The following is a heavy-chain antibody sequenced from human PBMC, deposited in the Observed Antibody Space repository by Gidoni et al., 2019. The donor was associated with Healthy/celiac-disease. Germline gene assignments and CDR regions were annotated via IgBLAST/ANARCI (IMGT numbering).Heavy chain of an antibody. CDR1: GGSLSSSSYY. V-gene: IGHV4-39*01. CDR2: IYYSGST. D-gene: IGHD1-26*01. CDR3: ARQSGSYRGGFDY. Sequence: QLQLQESGPGLVKPSETLSLTCTVSGGSLSSSSYYWGWFRQPTGKGLAWIGSIYYSGSTYYKPSLKSRVTISVDTAKNQFSLKLSSGTAADTAVYYCARQSGSYRGGFDYWGQGTLVTVSS. J-gene: IGHJ4*02.